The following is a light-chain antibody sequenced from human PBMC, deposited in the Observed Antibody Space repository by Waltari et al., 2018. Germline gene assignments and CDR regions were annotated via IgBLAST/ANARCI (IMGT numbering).Light chain of an antibody. V-gene: IGLV7-43*01. J-gene: IGLJ3*02. CDR3: LLYYGGPWV. Sequence: QTVVTQAPSLPVSPGGTVTLTCASSTGAVPSHYYPNCFQKKPGQAPRALIHSTSVRYSWTPTRCSSSRLGDKAALTLSGVQPEDEADYYCLLYYGGPWVFGGGTKVTVL. CDR2: STS. CDR1: TGAVPSHYY.